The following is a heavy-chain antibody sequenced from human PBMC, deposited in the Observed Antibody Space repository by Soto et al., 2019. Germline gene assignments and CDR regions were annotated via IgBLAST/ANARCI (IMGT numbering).Heavy chain of an antibody. D-gene: IGHD3-10*01. CDR2: IYYSGST. CDR1: GGSISSGSYY. Sequence: SETLSLTCSVSGGSISSGSYYWGWIRQPPGKGLEWIASIYYSGSTYYNPSLKSRVTIFVDTAKNQFSLKLSSVTAADTALYYCARQGYYGSGSYYTFRWFDPWGQGTLVTVSS. V-gene: IGHV4-39*01. CDR3: ARQGYYGSGSYYTFRWFDP. J-gene: IGHJ5*02.